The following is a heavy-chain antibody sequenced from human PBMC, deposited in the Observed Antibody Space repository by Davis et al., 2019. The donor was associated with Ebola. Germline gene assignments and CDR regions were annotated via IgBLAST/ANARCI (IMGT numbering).Heavy chain of an antibody. V-gene: IGHV3-7*01. J-gene: IGHJ6*02. D-gene: IGHD5-12*01. CDR2: IKQDGSEK. CDR1: GFTFSSYW. CDR3: ASGWLRTTYGMDV. Sequence: GESLKISCAASGFTFSSYWMSWVRQAPGKGLEWVANIKQDGSEKYYADSVKGRFTISRDNSKNTLYLQMNSLRAEDTAVYYCASGWLRTTYGMDVWGQGTTVTVSS.